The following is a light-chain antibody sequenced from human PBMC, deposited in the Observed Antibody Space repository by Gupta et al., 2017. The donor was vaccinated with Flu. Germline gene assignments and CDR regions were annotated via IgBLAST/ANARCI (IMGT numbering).Light chain of an antibody. CDR2: WAS. CDR3: QQYDTTPLT. CDR1: QSILHSSNNKNY. V-gene: IGKV4-1*01. Sequence: DIVMTQSPDSLAVSLGERATINCKSSQSILHSSNNKNYLAWYQQRPGQPPKLLIHWASTRESGVPDRFSGSGSGTDFTLTISSLQAEDVAVYFYQQYDTTPLTFGGGTKVEIK. J-gene: IGKJ4*01.